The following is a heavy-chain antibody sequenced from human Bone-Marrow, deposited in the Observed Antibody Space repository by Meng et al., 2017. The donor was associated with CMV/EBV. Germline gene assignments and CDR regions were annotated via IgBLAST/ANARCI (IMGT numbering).Heavy chain of an antibody. V-gene: IGHV4-34*01. J-gene: IGHJ5*02. Sequence: SETLSLTCAAYGGSFSGYYWSWIRQPPGKGLEWIGEIKHSGSTNYNPSPKSRVTISVDTSKKQFSLKLSSVTAADTAVYYCARRGRRSYCSSTSCYLNWFNPWGQGPLVPVSS. CDR3: ARRGRRSYCSSTSCYLNWFNP. CDR1: GGSFSGYY. D-gene: IGHD2-2*01. CDR2: IKHSGST.